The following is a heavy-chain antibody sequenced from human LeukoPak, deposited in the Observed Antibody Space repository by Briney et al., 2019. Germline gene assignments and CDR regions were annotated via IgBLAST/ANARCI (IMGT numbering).Heavy chain of an antibody. CDR2: ISYDGSNK. J-gene: IGHJ4*02. CDR3: ARDFGDFWSGYYSPGY. Sequence: GGSLRLSCAASGFTFSSYAMHWVRQAPGKGLEWVAVISYDGSNKYYADSVKGRFTISRDNSKNTLYLQMNSLRAGDTAVYYCARDFGDFWSGYYSPGYWGQGTLVTVSS. CDR1: GFTFSSYA. V-gene: IGHV3-30-3*01. D-gene: IGHD3-3*01.